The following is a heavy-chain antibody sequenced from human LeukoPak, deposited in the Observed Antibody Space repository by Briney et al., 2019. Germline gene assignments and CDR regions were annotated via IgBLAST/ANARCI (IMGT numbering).Heavy chain of an antibody. CDR2: ISAYNGNT. CDR1: VYTFTSYG. J-gene: IGHJ4*02. D-gene: IGHD6-13*01. Sequence: GASVKLSCKASVYTFTSYGISCVRQAPGQGLEWMAWISAYNGNTNYAQKLQGRVTMTTDTSTSTAYMELRSLRSDDTAVYYCARDIPSIAAAGMNDYWGQGTLVTVSS. V-gene: IGHV1-18*01. CDR3: ARDIPSIAAAGMNDY.